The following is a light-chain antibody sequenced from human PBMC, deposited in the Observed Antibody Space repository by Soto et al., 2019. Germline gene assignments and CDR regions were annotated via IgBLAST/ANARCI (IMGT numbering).Light chain of an antibody. Sequence: DIVMTQSPRSLPVTPGEPASISCRTSESLLHSNGYNYLDWYLQKPGQSPQLLIDLGSNRASGVPDRFSGSGSVTDFTLKISRVESEDVGVYYCRPALQTPDTFGQGTKLEIK. J-gene: IGKJ2*01. CDR2: LGS. CDR3: RPALQTPDT. V-gene: IGKV2-28*01. CDR1: ESLLHSNGYNY.